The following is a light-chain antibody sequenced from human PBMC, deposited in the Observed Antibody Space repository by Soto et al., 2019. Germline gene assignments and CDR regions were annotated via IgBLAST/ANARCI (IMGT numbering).Light chain of an antibody. J-gene: IGKJ1*01. CDR1: QSVSNNY. V-gene: IGKV3-20*01. CDR2: GAS. CDR3: QQYGSSGT. Sequence: EIVLTQSPRTLSLSXXXXXXXXXXASQSVSNNYLAGYQQKPGQAPRLLIYGASNRATGIPDRFSGSGSGTDFTLTISRLEPEDFAVYYCQQYGSSGTFGQGTKVDIK.